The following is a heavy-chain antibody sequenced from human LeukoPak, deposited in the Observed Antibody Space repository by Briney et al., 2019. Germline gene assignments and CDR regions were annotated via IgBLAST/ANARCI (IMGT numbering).Heavy chain of an antibody. J-gene: IGHJ5*02. CDR2: ISYDGSNK. D-gene: IGHD5-18*01. CDR1: GFTFSSYA. V-gene: IGHV3-30-3*01. CDR3: ARERYSYGSNWFDP. Sequence: PGGSLRLSCAASGFTFSSYAMHWVRQAPGKGLEWVAVISYDGSNKYYADSVKGRFTISRDNSKNTLYLQVHSLRAEDTAVYYCARERYSYGSNWFDPWGQGTLVTVSS.